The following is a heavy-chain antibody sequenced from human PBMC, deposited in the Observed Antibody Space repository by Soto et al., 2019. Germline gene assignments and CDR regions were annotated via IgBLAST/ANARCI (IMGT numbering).Heavy chain of an antibody. V-gene: IGHV3-23*01. CDR2: ISGSGGST. CDR3: AKGANYDSSGYYT. CDR1: GFTFSSYA. D-gene: IGHD3-22*01. J-gene: IGHJ5*02. Sequence: QPGGSLRLSCAASGFTFSSYAMSWVRQAPGKGLEWVSAISGSGGSTYYADSVKGRFTISKDNSKNALYLQMNRLRAEDTAVYYCAKGANYDSSGYYTWGQGTLVTVSS.